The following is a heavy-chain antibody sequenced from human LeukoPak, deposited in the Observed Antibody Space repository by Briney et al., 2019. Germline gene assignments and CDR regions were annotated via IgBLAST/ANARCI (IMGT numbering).Heavy chain of an antibody. CDR1: GGSISSYY. V-gene: IGHV4-39*07. J-gene: IGHJ6*03. Sequence: SETLSLTCTVSGGSISSYYWGWIRQPPGKGLEWIGSIYYSGSTYYNPSLKSRVTISVDTSKNQFSLKLSSVTAADTAVYYCASLRVGSSFGYQYYIDVWGKGTTVTVSS. CDR3: ASLRVGSSFGYQYYIDV. CDR2: IYYSGST. D-gene: IGHD6-13*01.